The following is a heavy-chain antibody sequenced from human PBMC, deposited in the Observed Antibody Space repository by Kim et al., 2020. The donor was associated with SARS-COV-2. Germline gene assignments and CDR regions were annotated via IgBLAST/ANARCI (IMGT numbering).Heavy chain of an antibody. D-gene: IGHD3-3*01. CDR3: ARDRDDFWSGYPASFDY. J-gene: IGHJ4*02. Sequence: VKGRFTISRDNAKNSLYLQMNSLRAEDTAVYYCARDRDDFWSGYPASFDYWGQGTLVTVSS. V-gene: IGHV3-21*01.